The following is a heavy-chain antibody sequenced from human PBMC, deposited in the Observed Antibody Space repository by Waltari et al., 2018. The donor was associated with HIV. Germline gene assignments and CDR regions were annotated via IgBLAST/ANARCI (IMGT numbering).Heavy chain of an antibody. Sequence: QVQPVQAGAEVKKPGDSVKVSCKASGYTVTDYYVHWVRQAPGQRLEWMGWINPKSGGRKFAQKFQGRVTMTWDTSITTAYMELHRLRSDDTAVYYCARRSWDLWGQGTLLTVSS. CDR3: ARRSWDL. J-gene: IGHJ5*02. CDR2: INPKSGGR. V-gene: IGHV1-2*02. CDR1: GYTVTDYY.